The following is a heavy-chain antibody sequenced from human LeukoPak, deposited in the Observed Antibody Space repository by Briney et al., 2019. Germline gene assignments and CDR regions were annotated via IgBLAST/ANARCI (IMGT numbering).Heavy chain of an antibody. CDR3: AGYCGGGSCPDS. CDR2: IYTSGRT. J-gene: IGHJ4*02. V-gene: IGHV4-4*07. D-gene: IGHD2-15*01. Sequence: SETLSLTCTVSGSSISSYYWSWIRQPAGKGLEWIGRIYTSGRTNYNPSLKSRVTISVDTSKNQVSLQLNSVTAADTAVYYCAGYCGGGSCPDSWGQGTLVTVSS. CDR1: GSSISSYY.